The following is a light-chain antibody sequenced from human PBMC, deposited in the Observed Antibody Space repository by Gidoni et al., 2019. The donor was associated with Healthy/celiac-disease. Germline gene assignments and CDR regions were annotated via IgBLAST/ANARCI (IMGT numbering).Light chain of an antibody. CDR2: DAS. J-gene: IGKJ3*01. CDR3: QQYDNPPIT. CDR1: QDISNY. V-gene: IGKV1-33*01. Sequence: IQMTQSPSSLSASVGDRVTITCQASQDISNYLNWYQQKPGKAPKLLIYDASNLETGVPSRFSGSGSGTDFTFTISSLQPEDIATYYCQQYDNPPITFGPGTKVDIK.